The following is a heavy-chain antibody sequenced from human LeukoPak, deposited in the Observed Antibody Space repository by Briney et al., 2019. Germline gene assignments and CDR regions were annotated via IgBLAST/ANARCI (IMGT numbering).Heavy chain of an antibody. CDR2: IYHSGST. V-gene: IGHV4-4*02. CDR3: ARSSGYDILTGYGERYYFDY. Sequence: SGTLSLTCAVSGGSISSSNWWSWVRQPPGKGLEWIGEIYHSGSTNYNPSLKSRVTISVDKSKNQFSLKLSSVTAADTAVYYCARSSGYDILTGYGERYYFDYWGQGTLVTVSS. CDR1: GGSISSSNW. J-gene: IGHJ4*02. D-gene: IGHD3-9*01.